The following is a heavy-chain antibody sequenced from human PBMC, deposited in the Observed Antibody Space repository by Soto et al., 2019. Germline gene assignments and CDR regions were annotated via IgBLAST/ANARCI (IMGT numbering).Heavy chain of an antibody. Sequence: QLQLQESGPGLVKPSETLSLTCSVSGDSINSDNYYSGWIRQPPGKGLEWIGSIYYRGNTYYNPSLMARVTISLDQSTSQSSLMLNSVTAADSAVYFCARLEGLATISYYFDYWGQGTLVTVSS. CDR3: ARLEGLATISYYFDY. V-gene: IGHV4-39*01. CDR1: GDSINSDNYY. CDR2: IYYRGNT. D-gene: IGHD3-9*01. J-gene: IGHJ4*02.